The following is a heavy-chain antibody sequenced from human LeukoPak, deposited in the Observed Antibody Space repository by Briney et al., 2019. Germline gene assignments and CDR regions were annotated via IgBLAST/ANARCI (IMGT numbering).Heavy chain of an antibody. CDR3: ARDRAAAGENWFDP. Sequence: GGSLRLSCAASGFTFSSYGMHWVRQAPGKGLEWVAVIWYDGSNKYYADSVKGRFTISRDNSKNTLYLQMNSLRAEDPAVYYCARDRAAAGENWFDPWGQGTLVTVSS. V-gene: IGHV3-33*01. J-gene: IGHJ5*02. CDR2: IWYDGSNK. CDR1: GFTFSSYG. D-gene: IGHD6-13*01.